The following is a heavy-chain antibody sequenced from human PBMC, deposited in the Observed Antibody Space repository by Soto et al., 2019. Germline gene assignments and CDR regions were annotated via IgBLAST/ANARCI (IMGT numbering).Heavy chain of an antibody. J-gene: IGHJ1*01. CDR1: RVSISSSSYY. CDR2: IYYSGNT. V-gene: IGHV4-39*01. CDR3: SRQYDFGSGSYYNRPFCV. Sequence: SITLSLTCILHRVSISSSSYYWGWIPQAPVQELVWIGSIYYSGNTFYNPALNSRVTISVGTSKYLFCLKLSSVPAADTAVYYCSRQYDFGSGSYYNRPFCVWGQG. D-gene: IGHD3-10*01.